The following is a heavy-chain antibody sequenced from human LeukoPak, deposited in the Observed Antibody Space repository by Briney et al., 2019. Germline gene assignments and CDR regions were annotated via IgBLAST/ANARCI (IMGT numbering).Heavy chain of an antibody. D-gene: IGHD2-15*01. CDR1: SVSISTYY. J-gene: IGHJ4*02. Sequence: KPSETLSLTCTVSSVSISTYYWSWIRQPPGKGLEWIGYIYYKGNTNYNPSLRSRVTISFDTPKNQFSLKLSSVTAADTAVYYCARIHRYCSGGACYVLDNWGQGTLVAVSS. V-gene: IGHV4-59*01. CDR2: IYYKGNT. CDR3: ARIHRYCSGGACYVLDN.